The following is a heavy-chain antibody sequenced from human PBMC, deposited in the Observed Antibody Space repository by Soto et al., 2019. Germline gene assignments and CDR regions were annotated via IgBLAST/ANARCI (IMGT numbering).Heavy chain of an antibody. CDR3: ARNLPPGIAVAGSAFDI. J-gene: IGHJ3*02. CDR1: GFTLDKYT. Sequence: GGSLRLSCAAFGFTLDKYTMGWVRQAPGKGLEWVSSISSSSSYIYYADSVKGRFTISRDNAKNSLYLQMNSLRAEDTAVYYCARNLPPGIAVAGSAFDIWGQGTMVTVSS. D-gene: IGHD6-19*01. V-gene: IGHV3-21*01. CDR2: ISSSSSYI.